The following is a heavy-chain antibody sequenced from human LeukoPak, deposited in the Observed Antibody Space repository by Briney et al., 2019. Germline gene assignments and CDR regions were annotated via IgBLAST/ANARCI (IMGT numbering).Heavy chain of an antibody. CDR1: GFTFDDYA. J-gene: IGHJ6*02. V-gene: IGHV3-9*01. D-gene: IGHD6-13*01. CDR2: ISWNSGSI. Sequence: GGSLRLSCAASGFTFDDYAMHWVRQAPGKGLEWVSGISWNSGSIGYADSVKGRFTISRDNAKNSLYLQMNSLRAEDTALYYCAKVGAAAGNYYYYGMDVWGQGTTVTVSS. CDR3: AKVGAAAGNYYYYGMDV.